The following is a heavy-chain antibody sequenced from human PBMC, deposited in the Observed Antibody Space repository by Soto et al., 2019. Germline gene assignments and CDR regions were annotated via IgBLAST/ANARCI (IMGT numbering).Heavy chain of an antibody. D-gene: IGHD2-8*02. CDR2: ILVGGST. CDR1: GFICTSYD. Sequence: PVGSLRLSCAASGFICTSYDMSWVRQVPGKGLEWVTTILVGGSTYYADSVKGRFTISRDRSKNTVFLQMNSLTAGDTAVYYCAKATATGGGAFDICGQGTMVTVSS. J-gene: IGHJ3*02. V-gene: IGHV3-23*01. CDR3: AKATATGGGAFDI.